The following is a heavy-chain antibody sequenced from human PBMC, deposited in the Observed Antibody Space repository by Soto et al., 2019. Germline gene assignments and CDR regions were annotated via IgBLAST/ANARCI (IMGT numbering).Heavy chain of an antibody. J-gene: IGHJ6*02. D-gene: IGHD6-6*01. CDR3: ARGIVELVLPVDYYGMDV. CDR1: GYTFTSYY. V-gene: IGHV1-46*01. Sequence: ASVKVSCKASGYTFTSYYMHWVRQAPGQGLEWMGIINPSGGYTSYAQKFQGRVTMTRDTSTRTVYMELSSLRSEDTAVYYCARGIVELVLPVDYYGMDVWGQGTTVTVSS. CDR2: INPSGGYT.